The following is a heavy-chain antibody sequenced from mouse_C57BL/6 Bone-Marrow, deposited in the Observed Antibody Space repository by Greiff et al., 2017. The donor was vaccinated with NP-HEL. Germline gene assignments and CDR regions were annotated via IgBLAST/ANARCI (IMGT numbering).Heavy chain of an antibody. CDR3: ARSRTTVVAIDY. V-gene: IGHV1-18*01. Sequence: EVQLQQSGPELVKPGASVKIPCKASGYTFTDYNMDWVKQSHGKSLEWIGDINPNNGGTIYNQKFKGKATLTVDKSSSTAYMELRSLTSEDTAVYYCARSRTTVVAIDYWGQGTTLTVSS. J-gene: IGHJ2*01. CDR2: INPNNGGT. CDR1: GYTFTDYN. D-gene: IGHD1-1*01.